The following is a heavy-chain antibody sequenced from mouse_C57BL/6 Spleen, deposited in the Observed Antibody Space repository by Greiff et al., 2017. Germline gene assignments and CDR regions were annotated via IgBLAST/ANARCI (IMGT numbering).Heavy chain of an antibody. CDR3: ARSYDYDGGFAY. Sequence: QVTLKECGPGILQSSQTLSLTCSFSGFSLSTSGMGVSWIRQPSGKGLEWLAHIYWDDDKRYNPSLKSRLTISKDTSRNQVFLKITSVDTADTATYYCARSYDYDGGFAYWGQGTLVTVSA. D-gene: IGHD2-4*01. CDR2: IYWDDDK. V-gene: IGHV8-12*01. J-gene: IGHJ3*01. CDR1: GFSLSTSGMG.